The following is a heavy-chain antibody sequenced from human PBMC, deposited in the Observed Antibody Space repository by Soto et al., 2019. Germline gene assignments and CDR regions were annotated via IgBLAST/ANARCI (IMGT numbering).Heavy chain of an antibody. CDR3: AGDFYYNMDV. V-gene: IGHV3-73*02. J-gene: IGHJ6*02. Sequence: ELQLVESGGGLVHPGGPLKLSCAASGFPFNGSAMHWVRQASGKGMEWVGRIRSKPNNYATAYAASLKGRFTISRDDSTNTAYLQMNSLKTEDTAVYYCAGDFYYNMDVWGQGTTVTVSS. CDR2: IRSKPNNYAT. CDR1: GFPFNGSA.